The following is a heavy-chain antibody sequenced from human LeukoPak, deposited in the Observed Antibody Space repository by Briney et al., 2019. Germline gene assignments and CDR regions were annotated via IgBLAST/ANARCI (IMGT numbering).Heavy chain of an antibody. J-gene: IGHJ4*02. V-gene: IGHV3-30*03. D-gene: IGHD1-26*01. Sequence: GRPLRLSCAASGFIFSNYGMHWVRQAPGKGLEWVTFISYDGSNKYYTDSVKGRFTISRDNSKNTLYLQMNSLRAEDTAVYYCAGDRATSYFDYWGQGALVTISS. CDR2: ISYDGSNK. CDR3: AGDRATSYFDY. CDR1: GFIFSNYG.